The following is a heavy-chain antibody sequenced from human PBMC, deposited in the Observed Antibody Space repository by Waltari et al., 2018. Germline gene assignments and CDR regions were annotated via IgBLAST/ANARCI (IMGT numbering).Heavy chain of an antibody. J-gene: IGHJ6*02. CDR1: GFTFSSYA. V-gene: IGHV3-23*01. Sequence: EVQLLESGGGLVQPGGSLRLSCAASGFTFSSYAMSWVRQAPGTGLVWVSAISGSGGSTYYADSVKGRFTISRDNSKNTLYLQMNSLRAEDTAVYYCAKDYDFWSGYYHDYYYYGMDVWGQGTTVTVSS. CDR2: ISGSGGST. CDR3: AKDYDFWSGYYHDYYYYGMDV. D-gene: IGHD3-3*01.